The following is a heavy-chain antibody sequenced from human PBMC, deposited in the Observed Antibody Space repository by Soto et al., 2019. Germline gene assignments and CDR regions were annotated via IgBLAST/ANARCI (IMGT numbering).Heavy chain of an antibody. CDR3: ARDIRVYSSGWYSDY. V-gene: IGHV4-61*01. CDR2: IYYSGST. D-gene: IGHD6-19*01. J-gene: IGHJ4*02. Sequence: RSLTCTVSGGSVSSGSYYWSWIRQPPGKGLEWIGYIYYSGSTNYNPSLKSRVTISVDTSKNQFSLKLSSVTAADTAVYYCARDIRVYSSGWYSDYWGQGTLVTVSS. CDR1: GGSVSSGSYY.